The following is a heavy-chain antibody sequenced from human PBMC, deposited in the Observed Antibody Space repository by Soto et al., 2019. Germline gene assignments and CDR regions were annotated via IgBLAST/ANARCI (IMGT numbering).Heavy chain of an antibody. V-gene: IGHV3-74*01. CDR2: INSDGSTR. Sequence: EVQLVESGGGLVQPGGSLRLSCAASGFTFSSHWMHWVRQAPGKGLVWVSSINSDGSTRTYAESVKGRFTISRDNAKNTLFLQVNSLRAADTARYYCAKQISGVVTWGQGTLVTVSS. CDR1: GFTFSSHW. D-gene: IGHD3-3*01. J-gene: IGHJ4*02. CDR3: AKQISGVVT.